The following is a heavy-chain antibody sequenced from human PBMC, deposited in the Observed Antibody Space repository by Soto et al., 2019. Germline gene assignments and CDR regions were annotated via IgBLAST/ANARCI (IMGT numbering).Heavy chain of an antibody. CDR1: GFTVSSNY. Sequence: GGSLRLSCAASGFTVSSNYMSWVRQAPGMGLEWVSVVYSGGSTYYADSVKGRFTISRDSSKNTLYLQMNSLGAEDTAVYYCTRGRPTPLTIAATDRRGGLTQPSYYYYYGMDVWGQGTTVTVSS. CDR2: VYSGGST. V-gene: IGHV3-53*01. CDR3: TRGRPTPLTIAATDRRGGLTQPSYYYYYGMDV. J-gene: IGHJ6*02. D-gene: IGHD2-15*01.